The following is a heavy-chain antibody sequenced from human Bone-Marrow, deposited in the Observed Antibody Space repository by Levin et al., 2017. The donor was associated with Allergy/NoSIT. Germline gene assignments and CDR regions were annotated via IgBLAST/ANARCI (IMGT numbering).Heavy chain of an antibody. D-gene: IGHD3-22*01. Sequence: GESLKISCAASGFTFSSYSMNWVRQAPGKGLEWVSYISSSSSTIYYADSVKGRFTISRDNAKNSLYLQMNSLRDEDTAVYYCAVLDDSSGPPEDYWGQGTLVTVSS. CDR3: AVLDDSSGPPEDY. V-gene: IGHV3-48*02. CDR1: GFTFSSYS. CDR2: ISSSSSTI. J-gene: IGHJ4*02.